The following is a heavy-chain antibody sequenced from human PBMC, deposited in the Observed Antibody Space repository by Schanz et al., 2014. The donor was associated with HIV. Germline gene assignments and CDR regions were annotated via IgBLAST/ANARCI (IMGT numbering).Heavy chain of an antibody. CDR2: INPIGGST. CDR1: GYTFTSHY. D-gene: IGHD2-15*01. Sequence: QVQLVQSGAEVRKPGASVTVSCKASGYTFTSHYIHWVRQAPGQGFEWMAIINPIGGSTSYAQRLQGRVTMTRDTSTSTVYMELSSLRSEDTAVYYCARTHYSVVSSRAMDVWGQGTTVTVSS. CDR3: ARTHYSVVSSRAMDV. V-gene: IGHV1-46*01. J-gene: IGHJ6*02.